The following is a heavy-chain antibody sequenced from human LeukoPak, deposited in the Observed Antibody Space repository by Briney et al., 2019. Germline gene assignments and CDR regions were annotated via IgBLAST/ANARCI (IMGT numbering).Heavy chain of an antibody. J-gene: IGHJ4*02. V-gene: IGHV3-23*01. CDR2: IIGSVANT. CDR1: GFPFASYA. CDR3: AKGGYAYIEVGYFDD. D-gene: IGHD2-21*01. Sequence: PGGSLRLSCAASGFPFASYAMSWVRQTPGKGLELVSIIIGSVANTYYADSVKGRFTISRDNSKNTLYLQMNSLRADDTAVYFCAKGGYAYIEVGYFDDGGQGTLVTVSS.